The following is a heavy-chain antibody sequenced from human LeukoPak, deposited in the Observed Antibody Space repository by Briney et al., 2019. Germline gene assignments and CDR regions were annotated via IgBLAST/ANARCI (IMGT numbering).Heavy chain of an antibody. CDR2: IRYDGSNN. CDR1: DFTLSHFG. Sequence: QPGGPLSLSCVASDFTLSHFGMHWLRQAPGKGLEWLSFIRYDGSNNYHADSVKGRFSKSRDNSKNTLHLQMNTLRPDDTAVYYCARTAVAGTLRWFAPSGQGTLVIVSS. J-gene: IGHJ5*02. D-gene: IGHD6-19*01. V-gene: IGHV3-30*02. CDR3: ARTAVAGTLRWFAP.